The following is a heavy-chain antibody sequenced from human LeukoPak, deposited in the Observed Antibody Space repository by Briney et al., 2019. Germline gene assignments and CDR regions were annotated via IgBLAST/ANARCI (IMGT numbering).Heavy chain of an antibody. Sequence: GGSLRLSCAASGFTFSSYSMNWVRQAPGKGLEWLSYISSSSSSIYYADSAMGRFTISRDNAKKSLYLQMNSLRDEDTAVYYCARDPWDDNSGFPGDYWGQGSLVTVSS. CDR3: ARDPWDDNSGFPGDY. V-gene: IGHV3-48*02. CDR1: GFTFSSYS. J-gene: IGHJ4*02. D-gene: IGHD3-22*01. CDR2: ISSSSSSI.